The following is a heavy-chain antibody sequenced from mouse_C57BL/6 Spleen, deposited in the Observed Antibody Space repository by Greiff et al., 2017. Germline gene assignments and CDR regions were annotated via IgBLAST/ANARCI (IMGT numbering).Heavy chain of an antibody. CDR3: ARSANWDVPFDY. CDR2: INPNNGGT. CDR1: GYTFTDYN. J-gene: IGHJ2*01. D-gene: IGHD4-1*01. Sequence: VQLQQSGPELVKPGASVKIPCKASGYTFTDYNMDWVKQSHGKSLEWIGDINPNNGGTIYNQKFKGKATLTVDKSSSTAYMELRSLTSEDTAVYYWARSANWDVPFDYRGQGTTLTVSS. V-gene: IGHV1-18*01.